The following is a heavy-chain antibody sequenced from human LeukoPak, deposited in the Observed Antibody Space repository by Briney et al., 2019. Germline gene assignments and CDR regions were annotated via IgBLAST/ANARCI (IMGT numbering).Heavy chain of an antibody. V-gene: IGHV1-2*06. J-gene: IGHJ4*02. D-gene: IGHD6-13*01. CDR1: GYTFTGYY. CDR3: ARASVAAAAGTRPFDY. CDR2: INPNSGGT. Sequence: GASVKVSCKASGYTFTGYYMHWVRQAPGQGLEWMGRINPNSGGTNYAQKLQGRVTMTTDTSTSTAYMELRSLRSDDTAVYYCARASVAAAAGTRPFDYWGQGTLVTVSS.